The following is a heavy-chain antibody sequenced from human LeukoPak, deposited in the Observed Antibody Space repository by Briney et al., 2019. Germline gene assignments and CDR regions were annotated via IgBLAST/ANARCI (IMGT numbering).Heavy chain of an antibody. V-gene: IGHV3-11*04. CDR1: GFTFSDYY. J-gene: IGHJ6*03. CDR3: ARDRLQYYYYYYMDV. D-gene: IGHD6-25*01. CDR2: ISSSGSTI. Sequence: PGGSLRLSCAATGFTFSDYYMSWIRRAPGKGLEWVSYISSSGSTIYYADSVKGRFTISRDNAKNSLYLQIDSLRAEDTAVYYCARDRLQYYYYYYMDVWGKGTTVTVSS.